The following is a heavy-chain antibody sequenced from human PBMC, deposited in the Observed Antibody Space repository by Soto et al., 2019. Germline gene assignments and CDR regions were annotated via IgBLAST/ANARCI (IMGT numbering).Heavy chain of an antibody. CDR2: IYYSGST. CDR1: GGSISSGGYY. J-gene: IGHJ6*02. V-gene: IGHV4-31*03. D-gene: IGHD5-12*01. CDR3: ARDGSLERVATKVYYYAMDV. Sequence: SETLSLTCSVSGGSISSGGYYWSWKRQHPGKGLEWIGYIYYSGSTYYNPSLKSRVTISVDTSKNQFSLKLSSVTAADTAVYYCARDGSLERVATKVYYYAMDVWGQGTTVTVS.